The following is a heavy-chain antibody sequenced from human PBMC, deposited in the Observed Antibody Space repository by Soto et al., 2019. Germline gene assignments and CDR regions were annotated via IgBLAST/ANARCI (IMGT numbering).Heavy chain of an antibody. CDR3: ARELAYYFDY. J-gene: IGHJ4*02. Sequence: QVQLVESGGGVVQPGGSLRLSCAASGLTFSSYGMHWVRQAPGKGLEWVAVIWYDGSNKYYADSVKGRFTISRDNSKNTLYLQMNSLRAEDTAVYYCARELAYYFDYWGQGTLVTVSS. CDR1: GLTFSSYG. V-gene: IGHV3-33*01. CDR2: IWYDGSNK. D-gene: IGHD1-1*01.